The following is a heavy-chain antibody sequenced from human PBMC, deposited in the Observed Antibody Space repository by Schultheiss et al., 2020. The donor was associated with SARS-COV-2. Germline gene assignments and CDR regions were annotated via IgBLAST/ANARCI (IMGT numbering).Heavy chain of an antibody. CDR2: INPSGGST. D-gene: IGHD3-3*01. Sequence: ASVKVSCKASGYTFTSYGISWVRQAPGQGLEWMGIINPSGGSTSYAQKFQGRVTMTRDTSTSTVYMELSRLRSDDTAVYYCARGAILGVVTGDYWGQGTLVTVSS. CDR3: ARGAILGVVTGDY. J-gene: IGHJ4*02. V-gene: IGHV1-46*01. CDR1: GYTFTSYG.